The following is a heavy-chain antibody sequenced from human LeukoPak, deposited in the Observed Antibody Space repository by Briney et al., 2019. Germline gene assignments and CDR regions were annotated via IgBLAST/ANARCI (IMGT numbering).Heavy chain of an antibody. V-gene: IGHV3-74*01. CDR2: IKSDGSWT. Sequence: GGSLRLSCAASGFILSNYWMHWVRQAPGKGLVWVSRIKSDGSWTNYADSVKGRFTISRDNAKRTLYLQMNSLRAEDTAVYYCARGMGYCSAGNCMDFDYWGQGTLVTVSS. CDR1: GFILSNYW. J-gene: IGHJ4*02. CDR3: ARGMGYCSAGNCMDFDY. D-gene: IGHD2-15*01.